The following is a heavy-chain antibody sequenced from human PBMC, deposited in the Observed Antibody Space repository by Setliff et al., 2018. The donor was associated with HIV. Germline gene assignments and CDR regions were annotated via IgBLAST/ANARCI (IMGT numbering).Heavy chain of an antibody. CDR2: IYYSGSA. Sequence: PSETLSLTCAVSGASIGSGHSYWSWIRQHPGKGLEWIGNIYYSGSAYYNPSLRSQISISLYTSKNQIILKMDSVTAADTAVYYCATAGKFNSGTSLPFDCFDMWGQGTMVTVSS. D-gene: IGHD3-10*01. CDR1: GASIGSGHSY. J-gene: IGHJ3*02. CDR3: ATAGKFNSGTSLPFDCFDM. V-gene: IGHV4-31*11.